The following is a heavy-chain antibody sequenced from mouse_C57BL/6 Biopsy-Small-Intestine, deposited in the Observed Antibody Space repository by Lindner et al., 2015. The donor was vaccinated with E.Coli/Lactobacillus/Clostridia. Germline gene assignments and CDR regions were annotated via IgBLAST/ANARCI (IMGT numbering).Heavy chain of an antibody. Sequence: VQLQESGPEVAKPGASVKLACKASGYTFTNYDINWVIQRPGQGLEWIGWIYPGNDNTKYNEKFKDKATLTVDISSSTAYMELHSLTSEDSAVYFCARWGLNWHFFDYWGQGTTLTVSS. CDR2: IYPGNDNT. D-gene: IGHD4-1*02. CDR3: ARWGLNWHFFDY. CDR1: GYTFTNYD. V-gene: IGHV1-85*01. J-gene: IGHJ2*01.